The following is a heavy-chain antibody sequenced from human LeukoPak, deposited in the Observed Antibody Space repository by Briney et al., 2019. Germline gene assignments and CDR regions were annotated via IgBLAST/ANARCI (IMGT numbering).Heavy chain of an antibody. CDR2: IKQDGSEK. Sequence: GGSLRLSCAASGFTFSSYWMSWVRQAPGKGLEWVANIKQDGSEKFYVDSVKGRFTISRDNAKNSLYLQMNSLRAEDTAVYYCARSEKGYYYDSSGYYPYYYYYMDVWGKGTTVTVSS. V-gene: IGHV3-7*01. CDR1: GFTFSSYW. D-gene: IGHD3-22*01. CDR3: ARSEKGYYYDSSGYYPYYYYYMDV. J-gene: IGHJ6*03.